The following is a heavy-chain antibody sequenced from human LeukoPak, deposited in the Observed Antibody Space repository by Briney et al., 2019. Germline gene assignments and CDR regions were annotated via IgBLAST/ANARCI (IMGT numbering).Heavy chain of an antibody. CDR1: GFTFSSCA. J-gene: IGHJ4*02. Sequence: GGSLRLSCAAAGFTFSSCAMSWVRQAPGKGLEWVSTIIDSGNSIYYADSAEGRFTISRDNSKNTLYLQMNSLRAGDTAVYYCAKDPIFSGSYGVFDYWGLGTLVTVSS. CDR3: AKDPIFSGSYGVFDY. CDR2: IIDSGNSI. V-gene: IGHV3-23*01. D-gene: IGHD1-26*01.